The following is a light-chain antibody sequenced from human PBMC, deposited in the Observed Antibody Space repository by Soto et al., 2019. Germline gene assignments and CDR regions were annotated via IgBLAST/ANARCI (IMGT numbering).Light chain of an antibody. V-gene: IGKV3-20*01. CDR3: QQYGSFSIT. CDR1: QSVSSSY. CDR2: GAS. J-gene: IGKJ5*01. Sequence: EIVLTQSPGTLSLSPGERATLSCRASQSVSSSYLAWYQQKPGQAPRLLIYGASSRATGIPDRFSGSGSGTDFTLTISRLEPEDFAVYYCQQYGSFSITFGQGTRLKIK.